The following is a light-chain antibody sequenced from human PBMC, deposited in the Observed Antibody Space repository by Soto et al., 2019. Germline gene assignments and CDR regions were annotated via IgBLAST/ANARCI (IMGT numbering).Light chain of an antibody. Sequence: EIVLTQSPGTLSLSPGERATLSCRASQSVRSGFLAWYQQKPGQAPRLLIYGASSRAPGIPDRFSGSGSGTDFTLTISRLEPEDFAVYYCQQYDSSPWTFGQGTKVEIK. V-gene: IGKV3-20*01. CDR3: QQYDSSPWT. CDR2: GAS. CDR1: QSVRSGF. J-gene: IGKJ1*01.